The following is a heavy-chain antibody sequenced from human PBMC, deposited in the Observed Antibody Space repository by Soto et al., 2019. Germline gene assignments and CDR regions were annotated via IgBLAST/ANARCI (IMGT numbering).Heavy chain of an antibody. CDR2: IYSGGST. D-gene: IGHD2-15*01. V-gene: IGHV3-53*04. CDR1: GFPVSSNY. CDR3: ARASYRYCSGGSCWDI. Sequence: SLRLSCAASGFPVSSNYMSWVRQAPGKGLEWVSVIYSGGSTYYADSVKGRFTISRHNSKNTLYLQMNSLRAEDTAVYYCARASYRYCSGGSCWDIWGRGTMVTVSS. J-gene: IGHJ3*02.